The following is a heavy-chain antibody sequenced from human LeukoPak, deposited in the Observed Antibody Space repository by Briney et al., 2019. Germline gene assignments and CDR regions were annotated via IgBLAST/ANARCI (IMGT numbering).Heavy chain of an antibody. CDR2: ISYDGSNK. CDR3: ARALRPVAGTDY. J-gene: IGHJ4*02. D-gene: IGHD6-19*01. Sequence: GGSLRLSCAASGFTFSSYAMRWVRQAPGKGLEWVAVISYDGSNKYYADSVKGRFTISRDNSKNTLYLQMNSLRAEDTAVYYCARALRPVAGTDYWGQGTLVTVSS. CDR1: GFTFSSYA. V-gene: IGHV3-30-3*01.